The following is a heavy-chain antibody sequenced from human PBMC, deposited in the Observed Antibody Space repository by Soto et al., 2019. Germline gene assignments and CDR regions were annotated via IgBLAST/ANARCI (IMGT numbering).Heavy chain of an antibody. J-gene: IGHJ6*02. D-gene: IGHD6-13*01. Sequence: QVQLVESGGGVVQPGRSLRLSCAASGFTFSSYAMHWVRQAPGKGLEWVEVISYDGSDKYYADSVKGRFTISRDNSKSTLYLQMNSLRVEDTAVYYCARGSSSSWPYYYYGMDVWGQGTTVTVSS. CDR1: GFTFSSYA. CDR2: ISYDGSDK. V-gene: IGHV3-30-3*01. CDR3: ARGSSSSWPYYYYGMDV.